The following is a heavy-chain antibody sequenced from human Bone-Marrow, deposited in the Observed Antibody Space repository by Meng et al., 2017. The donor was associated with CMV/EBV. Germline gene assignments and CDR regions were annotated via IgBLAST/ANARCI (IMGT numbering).Heavy chain of an antibody. CDR3: ARHGSIGSGSYRTPFDY. J-gene: IGHJ4*02. CDR1: FVLYR. Sequence: FVLYRLGCVRQTPVKGLYWMGLLYPSPPDARYSPSFQVQVTISVDKSSSIAYLQWRSLKASDTAIYYCARHGSIGSGSYRTPFDYWGQGTLVPVSS. V-gene: IGHV5-51*01. D-gene: IGHD1-26*01. CDR2: LYPSPPDA.